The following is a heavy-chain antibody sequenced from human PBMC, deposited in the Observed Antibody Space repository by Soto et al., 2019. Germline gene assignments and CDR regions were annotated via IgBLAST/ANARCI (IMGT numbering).Heavy chain of an antibody. CDR1: GFTFSSYA. V-gene: IGHV3-23*01. D-gene: IGHD3-3*01. Sequence: GGSLRLSCAASGFTFSSYAMSWVRQAPGKGLEWVSAISGSGGSTYYADPVKGRFTISRDNSKNTLYLQMNSLRAEDTAVYYCAKVDRPQAHFGVVIIGIDYWGQGTLVTVSS. J-gene: IGHJ4*02. CDR3: AKVDRPQAHFGVVIIGIDY. CDR2: ISGSGGST.